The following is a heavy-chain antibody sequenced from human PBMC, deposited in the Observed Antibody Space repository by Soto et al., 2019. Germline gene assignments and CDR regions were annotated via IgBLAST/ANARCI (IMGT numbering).Heavy chain of an antibody. J-gene: IGHJ6*02. CDR3: ARARLLLYDFWSGPHGMDV. CDR2: IYYSGST. CDR1: GGSISSYY. D-gene: IGHD3-3*01. Sequence: SETLSLTCTVSGGSISSYYWSWIRQPPGKGLEWIGYIYYSGSTNYNPSLKSRVTISVDTSKNQFSLKLSSVTAADTAVYYCARARLLLYDFWSGPHGMDVWGQGTTVTVSS. V-gene: IGHV4-59*01.